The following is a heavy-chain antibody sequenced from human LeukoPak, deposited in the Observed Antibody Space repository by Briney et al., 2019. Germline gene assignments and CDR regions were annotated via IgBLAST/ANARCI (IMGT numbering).Heavy chain of an antibody. V-gene: IGHV4-59*01. CDR2: IYYSGST. CDR3: ARGSITMPGKAFDI. CDR1: GGSISSYY. J-gene: IGHJ3*02. D-gene: IGHD3-10*01. Sequence: PSETLSLTCTVSGGSISSYYWSWIRQPPGKGLEWIGYIYYSGSTNYNPSLKSRVTISVDTSKNQFSLKLSSVTAADTAVYYCARGSITMPGKAFDIWGQGTMVTVSS.